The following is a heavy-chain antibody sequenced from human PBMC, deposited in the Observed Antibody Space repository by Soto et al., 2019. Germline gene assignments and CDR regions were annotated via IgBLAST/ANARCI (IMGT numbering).Heavy chain of an antibody. CDR1: GFTFSTYA. J-gene: IGHJ4*02. Sequence: EVQLLDGGGGLVQPGGSLRLSCTASGFTFSTYAMGWVRQAPGKGLQWVSGISGSGGTTYYADSVKGRFTISRDNSKNPLYLQMNSLRAEDTAVYFCAKEGYCSGGTCYVDYWGQGTLVTVSS. CDR3: AKEGYCSGGTCYVDY. D-gene: IGHD2-15*01. V-gene: IGHV3-23*01. CDR2: ISGSGGTT.